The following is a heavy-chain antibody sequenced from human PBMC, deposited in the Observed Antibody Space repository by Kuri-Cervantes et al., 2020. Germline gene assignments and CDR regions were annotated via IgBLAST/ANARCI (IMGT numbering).Heavy chain of an antibody. V-gene: IGHV3-21*01. D-gene: IGHD3-10*01. Sequence: GESLKISCAASGFTFSSYSMNWVRQAPGKGLEWVSSISSSSSYIYYADSVKGRFTISRDNAKNSLYLQMNSLRAEDTAVYYCAKDYYGSGSALDYWGQGTLVTVSS. CDR3: AKDYYGSGSALDY. CDR2: ISSSSSYI. CDR1: GFTFSSYS. J-gene: IGHJ4*02.